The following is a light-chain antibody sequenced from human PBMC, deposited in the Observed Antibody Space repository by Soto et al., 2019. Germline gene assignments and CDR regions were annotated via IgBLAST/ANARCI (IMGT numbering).Light chain of an antibody. CDR1: QSISSY. J-gene: IGKJ3*01. CDR3: QQSYSAFT. CDR2: AAS. V-gene: IGKV1-39*01. Sequence: DIQMTQSPSSLSASVGDRVTITCRASQSISSYLNWYQQKPGKAPKLLIYAASSLQSGVPSRFSGIGSGTDFTLTISSLQPEDFATYYCQQSYSAFTVGPGTKVDI.